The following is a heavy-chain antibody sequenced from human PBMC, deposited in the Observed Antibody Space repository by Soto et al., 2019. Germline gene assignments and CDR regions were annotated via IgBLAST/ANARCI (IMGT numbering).Heavy chain of an antibody. D-gene: IGHD5-18*01. CDR1: ELTFSDYN. CDR3: ARGRYGHVTPRYFDY. J-gene: IGHJ4*02. CDR2: ITNDVRST. Sequence: PGGSLRLSCTASELTFSDYNMGWIRQAPGTGLEWVSYITNDVRSTRYADTVKGRFTISRDNPRNSLYLQMHCLRAEDTAVYYCARGRYGHVTPRYFDYWGPGTTVTLSS. V-gene: IGHV3-11*06.